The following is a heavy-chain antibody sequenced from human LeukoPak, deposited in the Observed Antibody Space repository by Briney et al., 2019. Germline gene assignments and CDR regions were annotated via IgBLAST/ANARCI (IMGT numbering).Heavy chain of an antibody. V-gene: IGHV5-51*01. CDR2: IYPDDSDT. Sequence: GESLKISCEGSGYRFSTYWIGWVRQMPGKGLERMGIIYPDDSDTKYSPSFQGQVTISVDVSINTAYLHWSSLKASDTAMYYCARPPRATGGYFDYWGQGTLVTVSS. J-gene: IGHJ4*02. D-gene: IGHD5-12*01. CDR1: GYRFSTYW. CDR3: ARPPRATGGYFDY.